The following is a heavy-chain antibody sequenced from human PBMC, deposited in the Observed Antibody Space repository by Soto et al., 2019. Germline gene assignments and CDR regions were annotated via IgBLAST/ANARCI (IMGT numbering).Heavy chain of an antibody. Sequence: EVQLLESGGGLVQPGGSLRLSCAASGFTFSSYAMSWVRQAPGKGLEWVSYISGGAGTTNYADSVKGRFAISRDNAKSSLYLQLNSLRDDDTAVYYCARGGAGRPDYWGQGTLVIVSS. CDR3: ARGGAGRPDY. V-gene: IGHV3-48*02. CDR2: ISGGAGTT. CDR1: GFTFSSYA. D-gene: IGHD6-13*01. J-gene: IGHJ4*02.